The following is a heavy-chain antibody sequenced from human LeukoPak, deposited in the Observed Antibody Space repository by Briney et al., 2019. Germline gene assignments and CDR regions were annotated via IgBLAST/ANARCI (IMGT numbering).Heavy chain of an antibody. CDR3: AKGTIATAVRSWFDP. Sequence: GGSLRLSCAASGFTFSSHAMNWVRQAPGKGLEWVSVISGSADSTYYADSVKGRFTISRDNSKNMVYLQMNSLRADDTAVYYCAKGTIATAVRSWFDPWGQGTLVTVSS. J-gene: IGHJ5*02. CDR2: ISGSADST. D-gene: IGHD6-13*01. CDR1: GFTFSSHA. V-gene: IGHV3-23*01.